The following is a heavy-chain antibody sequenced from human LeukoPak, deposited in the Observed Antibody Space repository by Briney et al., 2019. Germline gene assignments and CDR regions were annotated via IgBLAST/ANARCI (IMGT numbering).Heavy chain of an antibody. CDR3: ATQSSGSYYRY. CDR1: GYTFTDYY. Sequence: ASVKVSCKASGYTFTDYYMHWGRQAPGQGLEWRGWINPNSGDTNYAQEFQGRVTLTRDTSISTAYMELSRLRSDDTAVYYCATQSSGSYYRYWGQGTLVTVSS. J-gene: IGHJ4*02. V-gene: IGHV1-2*02. CDR2: INPNSGDT. D-gene: IGHD1-26*01.